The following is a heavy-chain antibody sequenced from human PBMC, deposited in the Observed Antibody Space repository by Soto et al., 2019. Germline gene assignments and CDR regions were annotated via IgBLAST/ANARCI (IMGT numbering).Heavy chain of an antibody. CDR3: ARFRAPRMVRIDY. Sequence: SETLSLTCTVSGGSISSGGYYWSWIRQHPGKGLEWIGYIYYSGSTYYNPSLKSRVTISVDTSKNQFSLKLSSVTAADTAVYYCARFRAPRMVRIDYWGQGTLVTVSS. D-gene: IGHD3-10*01. CDR2: IYYSGST. J-gene: IGHJ4*02. V-gene: IGHV4-31*03. CDR1: GGSISSGGYY.